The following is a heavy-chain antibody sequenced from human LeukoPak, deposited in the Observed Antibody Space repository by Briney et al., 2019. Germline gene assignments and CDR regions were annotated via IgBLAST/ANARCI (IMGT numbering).Heavy chain of an antibody. Sequence: SETLSLTCAVYGGSFSDYFWSWIRQHPGKGLEWIGYIYYSGSTYYNPSLKSRVTISVDTSKNQFSLKLSSVTAADTAVYYCARDAGGWFDPWGQGTLVTVSS. CDR1: GGSFSDYF. D-gene: IGHD3-10*01. J-gene: IGHJ5*02. CDR3: ARDAGGWFDP. V-gene: IGHV4-31*11. CDR2: IYYSGST.